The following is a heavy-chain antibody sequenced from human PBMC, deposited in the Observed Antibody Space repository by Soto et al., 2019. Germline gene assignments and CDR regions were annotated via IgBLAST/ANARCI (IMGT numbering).Heavy chain of an antibody. CDR1: GFTFSSYA. V-gene: IGHV3-30-3*01. J-gene: IGHJ4*02. CDR2: ISYDGSNK. CDR3: AKDQGDSSGLDY. D-gene: IGHD3-22*01. Sequence: GWSLRLSCAASGFTFSSYAMHWVRQAPGKGLEWVAVISYDGSNKYYADSVKGRFTISRDNSKNTLYLQMNSLRAEDTAVYYCAKDQGDSSGLDYWGQGTLVTGSS.